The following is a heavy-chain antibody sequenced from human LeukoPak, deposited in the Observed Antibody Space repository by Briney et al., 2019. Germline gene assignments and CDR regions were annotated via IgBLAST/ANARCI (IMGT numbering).Heavy chain of an antibody. CDR3: ARGGSPPEALGDAFDI. Sequence: GGSLRLSCAASGFTFSSYWMHWVRQAPGKGLVRVSRINSDGSDTRYADSVKGRFTISRGNAKNTLSLQMNSLRVEDTAAYFCARGGSPPEALGDAFDIWGQGTMVTVSS. CDR1: GFTFSSYW. V-gene: IGHV3-74*01. J-gene: IGHJ3*02. D-gene: IGHD1-26*01. CDR2: INSDGSDT.